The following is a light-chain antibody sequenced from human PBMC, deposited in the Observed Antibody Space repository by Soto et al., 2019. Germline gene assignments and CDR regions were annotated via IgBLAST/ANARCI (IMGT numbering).Light chain of an antibody. CDR1: SSDVGGYNY. J-gene: IGLJ3*02. Sequence: QSVLTQPPSASGSPGQSVAISCTGTSSDVGGYNYVSWYQQHPGKAPKLMIYEVNKRPSGVPDRFSGSKSGNTASLTISGLQAEDEADYYCGLYTSSSTWVFGGGTQLTVL. CDR2: EVN. V-gene: IGLV2-18*01. CDR3: GLYTSSSTWV.